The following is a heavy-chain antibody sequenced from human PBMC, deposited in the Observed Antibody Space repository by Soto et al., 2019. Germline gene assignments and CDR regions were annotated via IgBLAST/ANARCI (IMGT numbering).Heavy chain of an antibody. CDR1: GFTFSSYA. D-gene: IGHD4-17*01. V-gene: IGHV3-23*01. CDR2: ISGSGGNT. Sequence: GGSLRLSCTSSGFTFSSYAMSWVRQAPGKGLEWVSAISGSGGNTYYADSVKGRFTISRDNSKNTLYLQMNSLRAADTAVYYCARSQTTVTSYDYWGQGTLVTVS. CDR3: ARSQTTVTSYDY. J-gene: IGHJ4*02.